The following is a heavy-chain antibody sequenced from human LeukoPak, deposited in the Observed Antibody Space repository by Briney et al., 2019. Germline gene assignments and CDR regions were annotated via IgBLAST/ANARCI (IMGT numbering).Heavy chain of an antibody. Sequence: PSETLSLTCTVSGGSLTNYYWSWIRQPPGKGLEWIGSIYYSGSTYYNPSLKSRVTISVDTSKNQFSLKLSSVTAADTAVYYCARHIIAVAGTIDYWGQGTLVTVSS. V-gene: IGHV4-59*05. J-gene: IGHJ4*02. CDR2: IYYSGST. D-gene: IGHD6-19*01. CDR3: ARHIIAVAGTIDY. CDR1: GGSLTNYY.